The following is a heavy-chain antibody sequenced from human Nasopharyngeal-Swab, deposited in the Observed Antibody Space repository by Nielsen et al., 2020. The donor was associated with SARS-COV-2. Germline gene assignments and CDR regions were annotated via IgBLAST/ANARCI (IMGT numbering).Heavy chain of an antibody. Sequence: ASVKVSCKASGYTFTGYYMHWVRQAPGQGLEWMGGINPNSGGTNYAQKFQGRVTMTRDTSISTAYMELSRLRSDDTAVYYCAREQIAARATNYGMDVWGQGTTVTVSS. CDR3: AREQIAARATNYGMDV. CDR2: INPNSGGT. CDR1: GYTFTGYY. V-gene: IGHV1-2*02. D-gene: IGHD6-6*01. J-gene: IGHJ6*02.